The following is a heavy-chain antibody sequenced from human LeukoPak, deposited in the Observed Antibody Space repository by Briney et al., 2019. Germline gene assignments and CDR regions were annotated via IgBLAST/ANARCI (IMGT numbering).Heavy chain of an antibody. J-gene: IGHJ5*02. CDR1: GFTFSSYW. CDR2: IQPDGSEK. CDR3: ARYNSDWGCLDP. D-gene: IGHD6-19*01. V-gene: IGHV3-7*01. Sequence: GGSLGLSCAASGFTFSSYWMSWVRQAPGKGLECVANIQPDGSEKNYVDSVKGRFTISRDNAKNSLSLQMNSLRAEDTAVYYCARYNSDWGCLDPWGQGTLVTVSS.